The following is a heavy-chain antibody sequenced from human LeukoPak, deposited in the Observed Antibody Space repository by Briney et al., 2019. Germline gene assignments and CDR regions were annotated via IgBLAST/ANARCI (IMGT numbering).Heavy chain of an antibody. Sequence: SETLSLTCTVSGGSISSYYWSWIRQPPGKGLEWIWYIYYSGSTNYNPSLKSRVTISVATSKNQFSLKLSSVAAADTAVYYCASLPGGGGTGYWGQGTLVTVSS. CDR1: GGSISSYY. CDR2: IYYSGST. CDR3: ASLPGGGGTGY. J-gene: IGHJ4*02. D-gene: IGHD3-16*01. V-gene: IGHV4-59*01.